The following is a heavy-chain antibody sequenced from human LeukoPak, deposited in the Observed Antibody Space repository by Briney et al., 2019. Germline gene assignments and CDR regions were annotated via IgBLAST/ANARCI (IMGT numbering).Heavy chain of an antibody. CDR2: TYPGDSDT. D-gene: IGHD6-6*01. CDR3: AGSDSSSVRAFDV. Sequence: GESLKISCKGSGYSFTNYWIGWVRQMPGKGLEWMGITYPGDSDTRYRPSFQGQVTISADKSISTAYLQRSSLKASDTAMYYCAGSDSSSVRAFDVWGQGTMVIVSS. J-gene: IGHJ3*01. CDR1: GYSFTNYW. V-gene: IGHV5-51*01.